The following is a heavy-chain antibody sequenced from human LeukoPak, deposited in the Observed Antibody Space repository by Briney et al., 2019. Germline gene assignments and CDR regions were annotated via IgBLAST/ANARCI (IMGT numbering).Heavy chain of an antibody. CDR2: ISSSSSNI. V-gene: IGHV3-21*01. CDR1: GFTFSSYT. D-gene: IGHD3-16*01. J-gene: IGHJ4*02. CDR3: VRGVGLTQGGEFDY. Sequence: GGSLSLSCAASGFTFSSYTMRWVRQAPGRGLEWVASISSSSSNIFYADSMKGRFTSPRDNAKNSLYLQMNSLRAEDTAVYYCVRGVGLTQGGEFDYWGQGTLVTVSS.